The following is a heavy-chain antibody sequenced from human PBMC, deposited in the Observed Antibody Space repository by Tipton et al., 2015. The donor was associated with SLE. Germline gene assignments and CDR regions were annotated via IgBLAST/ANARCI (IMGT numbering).Heavy chain of an antibody. Sequence: SLRLSCTASGFTFGDYAMSWVRQAPGKGLEWVAFIRYDGSNKYYADSVKGRFTISRDNAKNSLYLQMNSLRAEDTALYYCAKDLYSGYDNGAFDIWGQGTMVTVSS. V-gene: IGHV3-30*02. CDR3: AKDLYSGYDNGAFDI. CDR2: IRYDGSNK. CDR1: GFTFGDYA. J-gene: IGHJ3*02. D-gene: IGHD5-12*01.